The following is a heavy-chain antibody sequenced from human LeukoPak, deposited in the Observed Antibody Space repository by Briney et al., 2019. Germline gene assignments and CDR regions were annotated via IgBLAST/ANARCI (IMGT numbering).Heavy chain of an antibody. CDR1: GFTFSSYE. Sequence: PGGSLRLSCAASGFTFSSYEMNWVRQAPGKGLEWVSYISSGGITIYYADSVKGRFTISRDNAKNSLYLQMNSLRAEDAGVYYCASNYFGSGSMKGDFHYMDVWGKGTTVTISS. V-gene: IGHV3-48*03. CDR3: ASNYFGSGSMKGDFHYMDV. D-gene: IGHD3-10*01. CDR2: ISSGGITI. J-gene: IGHJ6*03.